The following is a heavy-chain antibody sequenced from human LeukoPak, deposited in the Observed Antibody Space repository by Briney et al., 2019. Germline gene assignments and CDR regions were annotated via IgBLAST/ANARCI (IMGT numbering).Heavy chain of an antibody. CDR1: GFTFGYYA. J-gene: IGHJ6*02. CDR2: ISSNGGST. Sequence: PGGTLRLSCSASGFTFGYYAMHWVRQAPGKGLEYISAISSNGGSTYYADSVKGRFTISRDNSRNTLYLQMSSLRAEDTAVYYCVKGQATGTTLYSYYYHSMDVWGQGTTVTVSS. D-gene: IGHD1-7*01. V-gene: IGHV3-64D*09. CDR3: VKGQATGTTLYSYYYHSMDV.